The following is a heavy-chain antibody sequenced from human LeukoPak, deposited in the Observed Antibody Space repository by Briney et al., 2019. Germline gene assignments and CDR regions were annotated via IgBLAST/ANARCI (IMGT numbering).Heavy chain of an antibody. CDR1: GFTFSSYA. J-gene: IGHJ6*02. Sequence: HPGGSLRLSCAASGFTFSSYAMHWVRKAPRKGLDYVSAINSNGGSTYYADSVKGRFTISRDNSKNTLYLQMGSLRAEDMAVYYCARGNRENYYYGLDVWGQGTTVTVSS. CDR3: ARGNRENYYYGLDV. V-gene: IGHV3-64*02. CDR2: INSNGGST.